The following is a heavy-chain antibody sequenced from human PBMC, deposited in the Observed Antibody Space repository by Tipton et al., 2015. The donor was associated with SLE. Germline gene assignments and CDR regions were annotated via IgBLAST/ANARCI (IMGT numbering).Heavy chain of an antibody. CDR1: GDSFSSGSYF. D-gene: IGHD1-7*01. CDR2: IFTSGST. Sequence: TLSLTCTVSGDSFSSGSYFWTWVRAPAGKGLEWVGHIFTSGSTNYNPSLKSRVTISLDMSKNQFSLTLSSVTAADTAIYYCARGNWNYQSYWGQGTLVTVSS. V-gene: IGHV4-61*09. J-gene: IGHJ4*02. CDR3: ARGNWNYQSY.